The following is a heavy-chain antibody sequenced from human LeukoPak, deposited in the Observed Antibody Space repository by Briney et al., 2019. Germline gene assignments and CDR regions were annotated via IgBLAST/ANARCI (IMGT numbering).Heavy chain of an antibody. CDR1: GGSISSGTYY. D-gene: IGHD3-22*01. J-gene: IGHJ3*02. CDR2: IYYSGNT. V-gene: IGHV4-39*07. Sequence: SETLSLTCTVSGGSISSGTYYWGWIRQPPGKGLEWIGSIYYSGNTYYNPSLKSRVTISIDTSKNQSSLKLTSVTAADTAVYYCARDPGYYDSSGKGHAFDIWGQGTMVTVSS. CDR3: ARDPGYYDSSGKGHAFDI.